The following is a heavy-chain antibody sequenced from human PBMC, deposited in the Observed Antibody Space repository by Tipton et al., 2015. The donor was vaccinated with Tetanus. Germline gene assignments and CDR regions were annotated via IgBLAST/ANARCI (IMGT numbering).Heavy chain of an antibody. V-gene: IGHV4-59*01. CDR1: GVSISSYY. Sequence: TLSLTCTVSGVSISSYYWSWIRQSPGKGLEWIGSIHDSGTTNYNPSLKSRLTMSVDTSNNLFSLKLTSVTAADTAVYYCARVQLSSSFLKYNWLDPWGQGTLVTVAS. CDR3: ARVQLSSSFLKYNWLDP. J-gene: IGHJ5*02. D-gene: IGHD3-3*02. CDR2: IHDSGTT.